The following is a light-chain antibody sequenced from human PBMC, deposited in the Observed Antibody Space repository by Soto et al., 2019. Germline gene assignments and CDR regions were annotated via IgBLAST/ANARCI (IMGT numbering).Light chain of an antibody. CDR2: AAS. CDR1: QTISTY. CDR3: QQSHRIPYT. V-gene: IGKV1-39*01. Sequence: DIQMTQSPSSLSASVGDRVTITCRASQTISTYLNWYQQNPGKAPKLLIYAASTLQSGVPSRFSCSGSGTDFTLTISSLHPQDFATYYCQQSHRIPYTFGQGTTLEIK. J-gene: IGKJ2*01.